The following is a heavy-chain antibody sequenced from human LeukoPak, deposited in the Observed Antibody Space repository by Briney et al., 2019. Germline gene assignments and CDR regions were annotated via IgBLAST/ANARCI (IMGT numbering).Heavy chain of an antibody. Sequence: WIRQPPGKGLEWVGRIKSKTKGGTTDYAAPVKGRFTISGDDSKNTLYLQMNSLKTEDTAVYYCTTEGVGGGAFNIWGQGTMVTVSS. V-gene: IGHV3-15*01. CDR2: IKSKTKGGTT. D-gene: IGHD3-10*01. CDR3: TTEGVGGGAFNI. J-gene: IGHJ3*02.